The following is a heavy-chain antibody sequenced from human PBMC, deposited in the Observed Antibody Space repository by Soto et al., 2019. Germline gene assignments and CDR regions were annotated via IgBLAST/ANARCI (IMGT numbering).Heavy chain of an antibody. J-gene: IGHJ6*02. V-gene: IGHV4-59*01. CDR1: GGSIRTYY. Sequence: SSETLSLTCTVSGGSIRTYYWSWIRQPPGKGLEWIGYIYNSGTLYNPSLKSRVTILVDTSKNQFSLRLSSVTAADTAVYYCAREKGSGGLYYSYYYGMDVWGQGTTVTVSS. CDR2: IYNSGT. D-gene: IGHD3-10*01. CDR3: AREKGSGGLYYSYYYGMDV.